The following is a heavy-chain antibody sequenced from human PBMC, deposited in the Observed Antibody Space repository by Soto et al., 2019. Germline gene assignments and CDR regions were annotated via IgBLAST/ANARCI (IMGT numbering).Heavy chain of an antibody. J-gene: IGHJ4*02. CDR2: IHYNGNT. Sequence: SETLSLTCTFSGYSIISYSWSLIRQPPGKGLEWIGNIHYNGNTKYSPSLKSRVTMSVDTSKNHFSLKLISVTTADTAVYFCAREGNLGRWIQPLDSWGQGTLVTVSS. V-gene: IGHV4-59*01. CDR1: GYSIISYS. D-gene: IGHD2-2*03. CDR3: AREGNLGRWIQPLDS.